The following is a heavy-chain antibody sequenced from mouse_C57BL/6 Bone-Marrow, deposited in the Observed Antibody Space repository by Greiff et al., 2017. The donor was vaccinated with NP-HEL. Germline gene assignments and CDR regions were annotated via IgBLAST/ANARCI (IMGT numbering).Heavy chain of an antibody. D-gene: IGHD2-4*01. CDR3: ARFYYDYDVGAMDY. CDR1: EYEFPSHD. CDR2: INSDGGST. V-gene: IGHV5-2*01. Sequence: EVKLVESGGGLVQPGESLKLSCESNEYEFPSHDMSWVRKTPEKRLELVAAINSDGGSTYYPDTMERRFIISRDNTKKTLYLQMSSLRSEDTALYYCARFYYDYDVGAMDYWGQGTSVTVSS. J-gene: IGHJ4*01.